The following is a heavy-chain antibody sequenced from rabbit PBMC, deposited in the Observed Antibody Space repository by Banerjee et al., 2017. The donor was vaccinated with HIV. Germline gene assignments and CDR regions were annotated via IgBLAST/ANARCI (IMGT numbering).Heavy chain of an antibody. CDR2: IYIGSSGST. J-gene: IGHJ4*01. D-gene: IGHD6-1*01. Sequence: QEQLEESGGGLVQPEGSLTLTCKASGFDLSSSYYMCWVRQAPGKGLEWIACIYIGSSGSTYYASWAKGRFTITRSTSLNTVTLQLNSLTAADTATYFCARAGYVGFGYDLWGPGTLVTVS. CDR3: ARAGYVGFGYDL. CDR1: GFDLSSSYY. V-gene: IGHV1S45*01.